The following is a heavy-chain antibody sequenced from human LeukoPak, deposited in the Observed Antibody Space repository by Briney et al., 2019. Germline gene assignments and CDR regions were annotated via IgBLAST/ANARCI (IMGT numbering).Heavy chain of an antibody. D-gene: IGHD5-18*01. CDR1: GFTFSNAW. V-gene: IGHV3-15*01. J-gene: IGHJ3*02. CDR2: IKSKTDGGTT. CDR3: TTDAGVYSYGSPVRLDAFDI. Sequence: GGSLRLSCAASGFTFSNAWMSWVRQAPGKGLEWVGRIKSKTDGGTTDYAAPVKGRFTISRDDSKNTLYLQMNSLKTEDTAVYYCTTDAGVYSYGSPVRLDAFDIWGQGTMVTVSS.